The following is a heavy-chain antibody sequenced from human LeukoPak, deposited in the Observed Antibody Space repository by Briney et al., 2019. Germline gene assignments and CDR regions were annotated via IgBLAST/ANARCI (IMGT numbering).Heavy chain of an antibody. CDR2: ISSSSSYI. CDR3: ARDPGGRFDP. CDR1: GFTVSSNY. D-gene: IGHD3-10*01. V-gene: IGHV3-21*01. Sequence: PGGSLRLSCAASGFTVSSNYMNWVRQAPGKGLEWVSSISSSSSYIYYADSVKGRFTISRDNAKNSLYLQMNSLRAEDTAVYYCARDPGGRFDPWGQGTLVTVSS. J-gene: IGHJ5*02.